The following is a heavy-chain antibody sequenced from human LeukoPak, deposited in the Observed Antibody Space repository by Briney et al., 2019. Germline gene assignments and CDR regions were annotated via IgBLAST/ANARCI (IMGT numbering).Heavy chain of an antibody. D-gene: IGHD3-9*01. CDR2: IYYTGRT. Sequence: SETLSLTCIVSDDSINSNSYYWGWIRQPPGKGLEWIGTIYYTGRTYYNPSLESRVTISIDTSKNQFSLKLSSVTAADTAVYYCARRTAPFDLLLFAFDIWGQGTMVTVSS. V-gene: IGHV4-39*01. CDR1: DDSINSNSYY. CDR3: ARRTAPFDLLLFAFDI. J-gene: IGHJ3*02.